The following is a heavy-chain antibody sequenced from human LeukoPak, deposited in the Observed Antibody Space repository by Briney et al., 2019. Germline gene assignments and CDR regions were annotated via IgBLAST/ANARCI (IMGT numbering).Heavy chain of an antibody. D-gene: IGHD3-3*01. CDR1: GYSFTSYW. CDR3: ARSDYDFWSGYSRAMDV. Sequence: GESLKISCKGSGYSFTSYWIGWVRQMPGKGLEWMGIIYPGDSDTRYSPSFQGQVTISADKSISTAYLQWSSLKASDTAMYCCARSDYDFWSGYSRAMDVWGKGTTVTVSS. V-gene: IGHV5-51*01. CDR2: IYPGDSDT. J-gene: IGHJ6*04.